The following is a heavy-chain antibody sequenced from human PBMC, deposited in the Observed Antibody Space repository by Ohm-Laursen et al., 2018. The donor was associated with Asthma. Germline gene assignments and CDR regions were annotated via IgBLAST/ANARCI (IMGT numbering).Heavy chain of an antibody. Sequence: TLSLTCTVSGGSISSGSYYWSWIRQHPGKGLEWIGYIYYSGSTYYNPSLKSRVTISIDTSKNQFSLKLSSVTAADTAVYYCARIRNDYGDYEFDYWGQGTLVTVSS. J-gene: IGHJ4*02. CDR1: GGSISSGSYY. CDR3: ARIRNDYGDYEFDY. V-gene: IGHV4-31*03. D-gene: IGHD4-17*01. CDR2: IYYSGST.